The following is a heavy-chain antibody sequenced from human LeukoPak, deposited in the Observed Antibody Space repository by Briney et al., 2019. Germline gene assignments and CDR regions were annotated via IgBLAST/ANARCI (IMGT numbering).Heavy chain of an antibody. Sequence: GGSLRLSCAASGFTFSSYGMHRVRQAPGKGLEWVAVISYDGSNKYYADSVRGRFTFSRDNSKNTLYLQMESLRAEDTAVYYCARGYTSGSPYLDFWGQGTLVTVSS. CDR1: GFTFSSYG. J-gene: IGHJ4*02. CDR3: ARGYTSGSPYLDF. V-gene: IGHV3-30*03. CDR2: ISYDGSNK. D-gene: IGHD3-10*01.